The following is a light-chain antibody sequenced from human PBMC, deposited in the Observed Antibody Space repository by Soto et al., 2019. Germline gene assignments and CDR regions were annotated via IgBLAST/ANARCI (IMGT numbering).Light chain of an antibody. Sequence: EIVLRQSPGPLSLSPGETASLPCRASKNVISDFLAWYQQTRGQPPRLLIYDESKRATGIPARFSGSGSGTAFTLTISRVEPEDSAVYYCQQTFHSPRTFGQGTRLEIK. CDR1: KNVISDF. J-gene: IGKJ2*01. CDR2: DES. V-gene: IGKV3-20*01. CDR3: QQTFHSPRT.